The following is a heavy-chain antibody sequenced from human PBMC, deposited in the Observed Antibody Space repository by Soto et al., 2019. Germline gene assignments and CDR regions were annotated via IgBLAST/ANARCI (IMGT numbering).Heavy chain of an antibody. CDR2: INHSGST. J-gene: IGHJ6*02. CDR3: ARGGPHYDFWSGYYGGFYYYGMDV. Sequence: SETLSLTCAVYGGSFSGYYWSWIRQPPGKGLEWIGEINHSGSTNYNPSLKSRVTISVDTSKNQFSLKLSSVTAADTAVYYCARGGPHYDFWSGYYGGFYYYGMDVWGQATTVTVSS. D-gene: IGHD3-3*01. CDR1: GGSFSGYY. V-gene: IGHV4-34*01.